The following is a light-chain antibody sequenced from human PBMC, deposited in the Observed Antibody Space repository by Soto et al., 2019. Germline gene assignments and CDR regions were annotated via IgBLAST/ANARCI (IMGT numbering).Light chain of an antibody. CDR2: DAC. Sequence: DFQMTQSPSTLSASVGDRVTITCRASQNIRSRLAWFQQKPGKAPKLLIYDACSLESGVPQRFSGSGSGTEFTLTISSLQTDDFSTYDCQQYHSYWTFGQGTKV. CDR3: QQYHSYWT. CDR1: QNIRSR. V-gene: IGKV1-5*01. J-gene: IGKJ1*01.